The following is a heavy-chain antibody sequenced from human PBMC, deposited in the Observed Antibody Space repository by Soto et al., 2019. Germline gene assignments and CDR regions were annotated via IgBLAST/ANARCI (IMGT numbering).Heavy chain of an antibody. CDR2: IYHSGST. CDR1: GGSISSSNW. D-gene: IGHD1-7*01. Sequence: SETLSLTCAVSGGSISSSNWWSWVRQPPGKGLEWIGEIYHSGSTNYNPSLKSRVTISVDKSKNQFSLKLSSVTAAGTAVYYCARSAGTKGYNWFDPWGQGTLVTVSS. V-gene: IGHV4-4*02. J-gene: IGHJ5*02. CDR3: ARSAGTKGYNWFDP.